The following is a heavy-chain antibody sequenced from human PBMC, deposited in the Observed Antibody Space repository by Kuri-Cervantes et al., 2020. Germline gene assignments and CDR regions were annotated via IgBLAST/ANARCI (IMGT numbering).Heavy chain of an antibody. CDR2: IYHSGST. V-gene: IGHV4-30-2*01. CDR1: GGSISSGGYS. D-gene: IGHD3-10*01. CDR3: ARDQPYYGSGSYSHYYYYGMDV. J-gene: IGHJ6*02. Sequence: SCAVSGGSISSGGYSWSWIRQPPGKGLEWIGYIYHSGSTYYNPSLKSRVTISVDRSKNQFSLKLSSVTAADTAVYYCARDQPYYGSGSYSHYYYYGMDVWGQGTTVTVSS.